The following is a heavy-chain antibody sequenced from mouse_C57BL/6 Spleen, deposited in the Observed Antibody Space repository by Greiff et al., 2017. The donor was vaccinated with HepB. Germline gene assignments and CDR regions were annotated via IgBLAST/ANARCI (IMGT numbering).Heavy chain of an antibody. V-gene: IGHV8-8*01. J-gene: IGHJ3*01. CDR2: IWWDDDK. D-gene: IGHD3-1*01. CDR1: GFSLSTFGMG. CDR3: DRSPSGGSAWFAY. Sequence: QVTLKESGPGILQPSQTLSLTCSFSGFSLSTFGMGVVWIRQPSGKGLEWLAHIWWDDDKYDNPALKSRLTISKDTSKNQVFLKIAHVDTAATATYYCDRSPSGGSAWFAYWGQGTLVTVSA.